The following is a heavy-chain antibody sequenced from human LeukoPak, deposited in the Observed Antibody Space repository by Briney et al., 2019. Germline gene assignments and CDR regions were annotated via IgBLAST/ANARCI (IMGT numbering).Heavy chain of an antibody. D-gene: IGHD2-15*01. Sequence: SVKVSCKASGGTFISYAISWVRQAPGQGLEWMGGIIPIFGTANYAQKFQGRVTITTDESTSTAYMELSSLRSEDTAVYYCAAGGRGRSYYYYYYMGVWGKGTTVTVSS. J-gene: IGHJ6*03. CDR1: GGTFISYA. CDR2: IIPIFGTA. CDR3: AAGGRGRSYYYYYYMGV. V-gene: IGHV1-69*05.